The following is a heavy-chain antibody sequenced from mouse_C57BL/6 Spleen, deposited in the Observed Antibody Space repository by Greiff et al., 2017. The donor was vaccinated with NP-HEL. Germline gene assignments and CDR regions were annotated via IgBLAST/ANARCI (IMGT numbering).Heavy chain of an antibody. J-gene: IGHJ4*01. D-gene: IGHD1-1*01. V-gene: IGHV1-82*01. Sequence: QVQLQQSGPELVKPGASVKISCKASGYAFSSSWMNWVKQRPGKGLEWIGRIYPGDGDTNYNGKFKGKATLTADKSSSTAYMQLSSLTSEDSAVYFCGPTVNYAMDYWGQGTSVTVSS. CDR1: GYAFSSSW. CDR2: IYPGDGDT. CDR3: GPTVNYAMDY.